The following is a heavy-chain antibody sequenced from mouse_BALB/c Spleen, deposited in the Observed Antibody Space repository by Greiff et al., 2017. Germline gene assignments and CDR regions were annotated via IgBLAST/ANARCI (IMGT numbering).Heavy chain of an antibody. CDR2: IYPGNSDT. V-gene: IGHV1-5*01. Sequence: VQLQQSGTVLARPGASVKMSCKASGYSFTSYWMHWVKQRPGQGLEWIGAIYPGNSDTSYNQKFKGKAKLTAVTSASTAYMELSSLTNEDSAVYYCTRWRTYYRYDGVAMDYWGQGTSVTVSS. D-gene: IGHD2-14*01. CDR3: TRWRTYYRYDGVAMDY. CDR1: GYSFTSYW. J-gene: IGHJ4*01.